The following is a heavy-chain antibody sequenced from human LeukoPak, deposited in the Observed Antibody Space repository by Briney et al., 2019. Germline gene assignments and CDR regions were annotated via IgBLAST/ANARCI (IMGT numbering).Heavy chain of an antibody. CDR3: ASPLTYCGGDCYSY. Sequence: GGSLRLSCAASGFTVSSNYMSWVRQAPGKGLEWVSVIYSGGSTYYADSVKGRFTISRDNSKNTLYLQMNSLRAEDTAVCYCASPLTYCGGDCYSYWGQGTLVTVSS. CDR1: GFTVSSNY. J-gene: IGHJ4*02. V-gene: IGHV3-66*01. D-gene: IGHD2-21*02. CDR2: IYSGGST.